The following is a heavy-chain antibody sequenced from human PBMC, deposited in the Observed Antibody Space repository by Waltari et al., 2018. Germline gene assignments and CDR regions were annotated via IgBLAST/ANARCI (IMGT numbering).Heavy chain of an antibody. J-gene: IGHJ6*03. CDR3: ARADRIAARPLLGNYYMDV. V-gene: IGHV4-34*01. CDR1: GGSFSGYY. CDR2: INHSGST. Sequence: QVQLQQWGAGLLKPSETLSLTCAVYGGSFSGYYWSWIRQPPGKGLEWIGEINHSGSTDYNPSLKSRVTISVDTSKNQFSLKLSSVTAADTAVYYCARADRIAARPLLGNYYMDVWGKGTTVTVSS. D-gene: IGHD6-6*01.